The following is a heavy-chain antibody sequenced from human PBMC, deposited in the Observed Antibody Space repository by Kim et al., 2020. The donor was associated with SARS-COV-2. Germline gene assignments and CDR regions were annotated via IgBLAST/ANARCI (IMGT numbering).Heavy chain of an antibody. D-gene: IGHD3-10*01. J-gene: IGHJ4*02. CDR1: GYTFTSYA. CDR2: INAGNGNT. Sequence: ASVKVSCKASGYTFTSYAMHWVRQAPGQRLEWMGWINAGNGNTKYSQKFQGRVTITRDTSASTAYMELSSLRPEDTAVYYCARATLWFGEFNFDYWGQGTLVTVSS. V-gene: IGHV1-3*01. CDR3: ARATLWFGEFNFDY.